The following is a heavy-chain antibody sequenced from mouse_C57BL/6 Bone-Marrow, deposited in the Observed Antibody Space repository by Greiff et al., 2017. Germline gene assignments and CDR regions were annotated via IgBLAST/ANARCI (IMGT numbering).Heavy chain of an antibody. Sequence: EVMLVESGGGLVKPGGSLKLSCAASGFTFSSYAMSWVRQTPEKRLEWVATISDGGSYTYYPDNVKGRFTISRENAKNNLYLQMSHLKSEDTAMYYCARELRTYFDYWGQGTTLTVSS. CDR3: ARELRTYFDY. D-gene: IGHD1-1*01. V-gene: IGHV5-4*01. CDR2: ISDGGSYT. CDR1: GFTFSSYA. J-gene: IGHJ2*01.